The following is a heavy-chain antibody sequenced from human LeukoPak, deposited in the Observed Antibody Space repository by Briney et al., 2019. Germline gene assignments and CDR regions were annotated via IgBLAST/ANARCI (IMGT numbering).Heavy chain of an antibody. V-gene: IGHV4-4*07. J-gene: IGHJ6*03. CDR3: ARDGPIGYYYYYMDV. CDR1: GGSISSYY. D-gene: IGHD2-21*01. Sequence: SETLSLTCTVSGGSISSYYWSWIRQPAGKGLEWIGRIYTSGSTNYNPSLKSRVTMSVDTSKNQFSLKLSSVTAADTAVYYCARDGPIGYYYYYMDVWGKGSTVTVSS. CDR2: IYTSGST.